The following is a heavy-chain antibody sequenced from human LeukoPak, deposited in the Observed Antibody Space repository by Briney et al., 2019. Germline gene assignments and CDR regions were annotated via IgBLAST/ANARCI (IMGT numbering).Heavy chain of an antibody. Sequence: ASVKVSCKASGYTFTSYAMHWVRQAPGQRLEWMGWINAGNGNTKYSQEFQDRVAITRDTSASTAYMELSSLRSEDMAVYYCAKVAARYGDPYFDYWGQGTLVTVSS. D-gene: IGHD4-17*01. J-gene: IGHJ4*02. CDR2: INAGNGNT. V-gene: IGHV1-3*03. CDR3: AKVAARYGDPYFDY. CDR1: GYTFTSYA.